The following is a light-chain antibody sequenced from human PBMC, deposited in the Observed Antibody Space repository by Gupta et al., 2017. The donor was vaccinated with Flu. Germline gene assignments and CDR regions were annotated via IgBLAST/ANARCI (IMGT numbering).Light chain of an antibody. CDR3: MQALQAPRT. CDR1: QSLQHSNGYKY. V-gene: IGKV2-28*01. CDR2: LAS. Sequence: VMTQSPLSLSVTPGEPASISCRSSQSLQHSNGYKYLDWYLQKPGQSPQLLLYLASNRASGVPDRFSGSESGTDFTLRISRVEAEDVGVDYCMQALQAPRTFGQGTKLEIK. J-gene: IGKJ2*01.